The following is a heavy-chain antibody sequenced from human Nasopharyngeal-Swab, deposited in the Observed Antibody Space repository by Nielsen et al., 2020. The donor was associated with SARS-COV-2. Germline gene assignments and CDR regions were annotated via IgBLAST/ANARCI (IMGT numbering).Heavy chain of an antibody. CDR1: GFTFSSYA. Sequence: GESLKISCAASGFTFSSYAMHWVRQAPGKGLEWVAVISYDGSNKYYADSVKGRFTISRDNSKNTLFLQMNSLRAEDTAVYYCASSVYGDYVNAFDIWGQGTMVTVSS. J-gene: IGHJ3*02. CDR3: ASSVYGDYVNAFDI. D-gene: IGHD4-17*01. CDR2: ISYDGSNK. V-gene: IGHV3-30-3*01.